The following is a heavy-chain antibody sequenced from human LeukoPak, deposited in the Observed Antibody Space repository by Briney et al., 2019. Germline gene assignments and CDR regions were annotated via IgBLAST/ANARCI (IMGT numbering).Heavy chain of an antibody. CDR3: ARVPPVGQQLVTDY. CDR2: ISAYNGNT. CDR1: GYTFTIYG. D-gene: IGHD6-13*01. V-gene: IGHV1-18*01. Sequence: GASVKVSCKASGYTFTIYGISWVRQAPGQGLEWMGWISAYNGNTNYAQKLQGRVTMTTDTSTSTAYMELRSLRSDDTAVYYCARVPPVGQQLVTDYWGQGTLVTVSS. J-gene: IGHJ4*02.